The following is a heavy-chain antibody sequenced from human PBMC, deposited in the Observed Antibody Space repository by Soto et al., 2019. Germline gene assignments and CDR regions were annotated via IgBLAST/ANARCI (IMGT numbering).Heavy chain of an antibody. J-gene: IGHJ4*02. Sequence: PGGSLRLSCAASGFTFKTYSMNWVRQAPGKGLEWVSYISETSIAIYYRDSVKGRFTISRDNAKNTLYLQMNSLRDEDTAVYYCATLQLGREEVFDSWGQGTLVTVS. CDR3: ATLQLGREEVFDS. D-gene: IGHD1-1*01. V-gene: IGHV3-48*02. CDR2: ISETSIAI. CDR1: GFTFKTYS.